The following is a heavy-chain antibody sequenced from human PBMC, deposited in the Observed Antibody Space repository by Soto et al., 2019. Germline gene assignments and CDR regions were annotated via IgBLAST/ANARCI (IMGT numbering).Heavy chain of an antibody. J-gene: IGHJ6*02. Sequence: HPGGSLRLSCAASGFTFSSYAMSWVRQAPGKGLEWVSAISGSGGSTYYADSVKGRFTISRDNSKNTLYLQMNSLRAEDTAVYYCAKPRDALGSGYHVWGQGTTVTVSS. CDR2: ISGSGGST. CDR3: AKPRDALGSGYHV. CDR1: GFTFSSYA. V-gene: IGHV3-23*01. D-gene: IGHD3-10*01.